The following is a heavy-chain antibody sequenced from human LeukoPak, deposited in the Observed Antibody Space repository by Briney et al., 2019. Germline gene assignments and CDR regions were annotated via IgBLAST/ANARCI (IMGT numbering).Heavy chain of an antibody. CDR1: GFTFSGYG. CDR2: ISYDGSNK. J-gene: IGHJ4*02. V-gene: IGHV3-30*18. Sequence: GRSLRLSCAASGFTFSGYGMHWVRQAPGKGLEWVAVISYDGSNKYYADSVKGRFTISRDNSKNTLYLQMNSLRAEDTAVYYCAKEGGRYSGSDYVFVDYWGQGTLVTVSS. CDR3: AKEGGRYSGSDYVFVDY. D-gene: IGHD1-26*01.